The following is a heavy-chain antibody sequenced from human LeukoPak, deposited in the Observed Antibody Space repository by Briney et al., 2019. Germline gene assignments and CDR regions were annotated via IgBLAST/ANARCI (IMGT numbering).Heavy chain of an antibody. CDR2: IYSGDIT. Sequence: GGSLRLSCTASGFTFGDYAMSWIRQAPGKGLEWVSIIYSGDITYYADSVKGRFTISRDNSKNTLYLQMNSLRAEDTAVYYCARGSGYNYGFPDYWGQGTLVTVSS. V-gene: IGHV3-53*01. D-gene: IGHD5-18*01. CDR3: ARGSGYNYGFPDY. J-gene: IGHJ4*02. CDR1: GFTFGDYA.